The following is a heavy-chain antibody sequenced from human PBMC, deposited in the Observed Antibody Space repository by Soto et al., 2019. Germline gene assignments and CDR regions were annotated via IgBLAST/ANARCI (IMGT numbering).Heavy chain of an antibody. CDR3: ATLVDSSSWYYYYYYGMDV. J-gene: IGHJ6*02. V-gene: IGHV4-39*01. D-gene: IGHD6-13*01. CDR1: GGSISSSSYY. CDR2: IYYSGST. Sequence: ASETLSLTCTFSGGSISSSSYYWGWIRQPPGKGLEWIGSIYYSGSTYYNPSLKSRVTISVDTSKNQFSLKLSSVTAADTAVYYCATLVDSSSWYYYYYYGMDVWGQGTTVT.